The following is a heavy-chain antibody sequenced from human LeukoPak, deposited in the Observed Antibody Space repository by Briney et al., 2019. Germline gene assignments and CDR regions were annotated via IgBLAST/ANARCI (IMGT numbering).Heavy chain of an antibody. V-gene: IGHV1-24*01. CDR2: FDPEDGET. D-gene: IGHD1-26*01. CDR1: GYTLTELS. J-gene: IGHJ3*02. Sequence: GASVRVSCKVSGYTLTELSMHWVRQAPGKGLEWMGGFDPEDGETIYAQKFQGRVTMTEDTSTDTAYMELSSLRSEDTAVYYCATFPEVGSTPPHDAFDIWGQGTMVTVSS. CDR3: ATFPEVGSTPPHDAFDI.